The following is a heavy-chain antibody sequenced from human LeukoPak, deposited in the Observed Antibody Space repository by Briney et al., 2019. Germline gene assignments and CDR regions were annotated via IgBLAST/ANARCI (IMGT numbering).Heavy chain of an antibody. CDR2: INPSGGST. CDR1: GYTFTSYY. D-gene: IGHD3-10*01. V-gene: IGHV1-46*01. Sequence: ASVKVSCKASGYTFTSYYMHWVRQAPGQGLEWMGIINPSGGSTSYAQKFQGRVTMTRDMSTSTVYMELSSLRSEDTAVYYCASGKLLWFGELLYHNWFDPWGQGTLVTVSS. J-gene: IGHJ5*02. CDR3: ASGKLLWFGELLYHNWFDP.